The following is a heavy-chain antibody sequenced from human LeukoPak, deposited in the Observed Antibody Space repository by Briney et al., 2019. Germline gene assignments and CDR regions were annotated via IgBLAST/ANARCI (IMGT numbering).Heavy chain of an antibody. Sequence: GASVKVSCKRSGYIFIGYYIHWVRQAPGQGLEWMGWINPNSGGTNYAQKFQGRVTMTRDTSISTAYMELSRLRSDDTAVYYCARGDIVVVPIRYYYMDVWGKGTTVTISS. D-gene: IGHD2-2*01. CDR2: INPNSGGT. CDR3: ARGDIVVVPIRYYYMDV. CDR1: GYIFIGYY. V-gene: IGHV1-2*02. J-gene: IGHJ6*03.